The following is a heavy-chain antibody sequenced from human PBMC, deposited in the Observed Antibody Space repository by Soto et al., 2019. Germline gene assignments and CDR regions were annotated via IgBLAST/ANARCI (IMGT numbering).Heavy chain of an antibody. J-gene: IGHJ6*02. CDR1: GYSFTSYW. CDR2: IYPGDSDT. CDR3: ARHSVVPAAINYDYGMDA. V-gene: IGHV5-51*01. D-gene: IGHD2-2*02. Sequence: GESLKISCKGSGYSFTSYWIGWVRQMPGKGLEWMGIIYPGDSDTRYSPSFQGQVTISADKSISTAYLQSSSLKASDTAMYYCARHSVVPAAINYDYGMDAWGQRTTVTVSS.